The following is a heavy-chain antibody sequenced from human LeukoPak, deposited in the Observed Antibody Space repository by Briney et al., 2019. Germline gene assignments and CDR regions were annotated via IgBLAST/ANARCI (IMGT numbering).Heavy chain of an antibody. Sequence: ASVNVSCKASGYTFTAYGISWLRQAPGQRPEWLAWISPYTGDTKYAEALGGRLTMTRDTSIATSYMEVDSLTSDDTAVYYCARESACGTTNCLAPADWLDPWGQGTLVIVSS. V-gene: IGHV1-18*01. D-gene: IGHD2-2*01. J-gene: IGHJ5*02. CDR2: ISPYTGDT. CDR3: ARESACGTTNCLAPADWLDP. CDR1: GYTFTAYG.